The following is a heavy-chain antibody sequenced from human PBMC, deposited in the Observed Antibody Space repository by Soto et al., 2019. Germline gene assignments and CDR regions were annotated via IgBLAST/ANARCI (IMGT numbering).Heavy chain of an antibody. J-gene: IGHJ5*02. Sequence: SETLSLTCAVSGGSISSGGYSWSWIRQPPGKGLEWIGYIYHSGSTYYNPSLKSRVTISVDRSKNQFSLELTSVAAADTAVYYCARGVSFRWVSWGQGTLVTVSS. CDR2: IYHSGST. V-gene: IGHV4-30-2*01. CDR1: GGSISSGGYS. D-gene: IGHD2-8*01. CDR3: ARGVSFRWVS.